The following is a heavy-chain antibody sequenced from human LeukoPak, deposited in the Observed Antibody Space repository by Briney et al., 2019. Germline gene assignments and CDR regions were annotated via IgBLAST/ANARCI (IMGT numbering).Heavy chain of an antibody. V-gene: IGHV1-69*13. D-gene: IGHD5-12*01. Sequence: ASVKVSCKASGYTFISYGISWVRQAPGQGLEWMGGIIPIFGTANYAQKFQGRVTITADESTSTAYMELSSLRSEDTAVYYCARVGWPPSKRGYSGYDYGGDYWGQGTLVTVSS. J-gene: IGHJ4*02. CDR3: ARVGWPPSKRGYSGYDYGGDY. CDR2: IIPIFGTA. CDR1: GYTFISYG.